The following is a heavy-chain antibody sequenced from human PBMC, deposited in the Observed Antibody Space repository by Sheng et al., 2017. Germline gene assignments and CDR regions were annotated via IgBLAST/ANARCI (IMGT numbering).Heavy chain of an antibody. V-gene: IGHV3-11*04. J-gene: IGHJ6*03. CDR1: GFTFSDYY. CDR2: ISSSGSTI. D-gene: IGHD3-9*01. Sequence: QVQLVESGGGLVKPGGSLRLSCAASGFTFSDYYMSWIRQAPGKGLEWVSYISSSGSTIYYADSVKGRFTISRDNAKNSLYLQMNSLRAEDTAVYYCARVKEYDILTATYPVHYYYYMDVWGKGTTVTVSS. CDR3: ARVKEYDILTATYPVHYYYYMDV.